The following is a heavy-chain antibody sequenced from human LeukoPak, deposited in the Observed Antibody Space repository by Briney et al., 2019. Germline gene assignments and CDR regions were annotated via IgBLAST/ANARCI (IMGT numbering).Heavy chain of an antibody. CDR1: GFTFDDYA. V-gene: IGHV3-9*03. J-gene: IGHJ3*02. Sequence: GRSLRLSCAASGFTFDDYAMHWVRQAPGKGLEWFSGISWNSGSIGYADSVKGRFTISRDNAKNSLYLQMNSLRAEDMALYYCAKEGIAAAGQSAFDIWGQGTMVTVSS. D-gene: IGHD6-13*01. CDR2: ISWNSGSI. CDR3: AKEGIAAAGQSAFDI.